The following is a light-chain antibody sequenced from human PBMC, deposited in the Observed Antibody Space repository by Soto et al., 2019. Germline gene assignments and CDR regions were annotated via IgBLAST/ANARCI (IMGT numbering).Light chain of an antibody. CDR3: QHYNSYSEA. CDR1: QTITRS. V-gene: IGKV1-5*03. J-gene: IGKJ1*01. CDR2: KAS. Sequence: DIQMTQSPATLSASLGDRVTITCRASQTITRSLTWYQQKPGKAPKLLIYKASTLKSGVPSRFSGSGSGTEFTLTISSLPPDDFETYYCQHYNSYSEAFGQGTKVDIK.